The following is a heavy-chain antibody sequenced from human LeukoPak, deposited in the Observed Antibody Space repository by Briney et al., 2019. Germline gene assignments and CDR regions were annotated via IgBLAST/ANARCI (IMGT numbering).Heavy chain of an antibody. D-gene: IGHD2-8*01. CDR1: GFTFSSYA. CDR3: AKMVREFYTISYYFDY. J-gene: IGHJ4*02. Sequence: QPGGSLRLSCAASGFTFSSYAMSWVRQAPGKGLEWVSAISGSGGSTYYADSVKGRFTISRDNSKNTLYLQMNSLRAEDTAVYYCAKMVREFYTISYYFDYWGQGTLVTVSS. CDR2: ISGSGGST. V-gene: IGHV3-23*01.